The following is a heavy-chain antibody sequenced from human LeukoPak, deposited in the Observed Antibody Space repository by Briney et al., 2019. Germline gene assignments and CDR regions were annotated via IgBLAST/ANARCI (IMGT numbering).Heavy chain of an antibody. CDR1: GYPFTRYD. CDR2: MNPNSGNT. CDR3: ARDTTGSSSGY. Sequence: VASVEVSWQASGYPFTRYDINRVRQAPGQGVEWVGWMNPNSGNTGYAQKFQGRVTMTRNTSISTAYMELSSLRSEDTAVYYCARDTTGSSSGYWGQGTLVTVSS. D-gene: IGHD6-6*01. J-gene: IGHJ4*02. V-gene: IGHV1-8*01.